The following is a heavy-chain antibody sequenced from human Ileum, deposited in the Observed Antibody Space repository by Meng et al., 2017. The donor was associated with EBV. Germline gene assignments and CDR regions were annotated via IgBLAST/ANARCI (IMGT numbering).Heavy chain of an antibody. CDR1: GFTFSNSW. CDR3: VRGGLGPWY. D-gene: IGHD3/OR15-3a*01. J-gene: IGHJ4*02. V-gene: IGHV3-74*01. CDR2: IDTDGSTT. Sequence: GPLGCSGGGLVHPGGSLGLACAASGFTFSNSWRHWVRQAPGKGLVWVSHIDTDGSTTNYAGSVKGRFTISRDNAKNTLSLQMTSLRVEDTAVYYCVRGGLGPWYWGQGTLVTVSS.